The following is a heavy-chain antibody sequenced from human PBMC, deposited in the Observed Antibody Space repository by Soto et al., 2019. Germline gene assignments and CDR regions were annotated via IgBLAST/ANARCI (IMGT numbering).Heavy chain of an antibody. D-gene: IGHD6-19*01. CDR1: GYTFTDYF. Sequence: QVRLVQSGADVKKPGASVRVSCKASGYTFTDYFINWVRQAPGQGLEWMGWINPNGGGTNYLHRFQGRVTITLATSISTAYMELTRLRSDDTAVYSCVREGLWLEQEAVAAFALWGLGTIVTVTS. J-gene: IGHJ3*01. V-gene: IGHV1-2*07. CDR3: VREGLWLEQEAVAAFAL. CDR2: INPNGGGT.